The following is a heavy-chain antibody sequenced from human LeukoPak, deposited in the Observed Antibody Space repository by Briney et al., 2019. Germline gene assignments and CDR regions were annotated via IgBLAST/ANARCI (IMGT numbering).Heavy chain of an antibody. J-gene: IGHJ4*02. CDR2: ISYSGST. CDR3: ARADMATVFDF. CDR1: GGSISSGTGY. Sequence: PSKTLSLTCTVSGGSISSGTGYWSWIRQHPGKGLEWIGYISYSGSTYYNPSLKTRLTISVDTSKNQFSLKLDSVTAADTAFYYCARADMATVFDFWGRGTLVTVSS. V-gene: IGHV4-31*03. D-gene: IGHD5-24*01.